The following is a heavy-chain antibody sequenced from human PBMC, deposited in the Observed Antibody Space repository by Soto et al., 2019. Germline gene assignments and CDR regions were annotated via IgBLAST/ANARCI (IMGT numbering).Heavy chain of an antibody. Sequence: PSETLSLTCAVYGGSFSGYYWSWIRQPPGKGLEWIGEINHSGSTNYNPSLKSRVTISVDTSKNQFSLKMSSVTAADTVVYYCARGNYDFWSGPFDYWGQGTLVTVS. J-gene: IGHJ4*02. CDR2: INHSGST. CDR1: GGSFSGYY. CDR3: ARGNYDFWSGPFDY. V-gene: IGHV4-34*01. D-gene: IGHD3-3*01.